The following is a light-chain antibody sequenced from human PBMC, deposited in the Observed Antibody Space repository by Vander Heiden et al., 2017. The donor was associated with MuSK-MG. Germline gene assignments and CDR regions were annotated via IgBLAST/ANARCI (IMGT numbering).Light chain of an antibody. J-gene: IGKJ1*01. V-gene: IGKV1-5*03. CDR3: QQDNSYWT. CDR1: QSISSW. CDR2: KAS. Sequence: DIQMTQSPSTLSASVGDRVTITCRASQSISSWLAWYQQKPGKAPKLLIYKASSLESGVPSRFSGSGSGTEVTLTISSLQPDDFATYYCQQDNSYWTFGQGTKVEIK.